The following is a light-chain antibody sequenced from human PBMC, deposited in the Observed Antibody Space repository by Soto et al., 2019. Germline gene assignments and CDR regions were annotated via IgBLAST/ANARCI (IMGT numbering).Light chain of an antibody. Sequence: QSVLTQPDSVSGSPGQSITISCTGTSSDVGSYNYVSWYQQYPGKAPKLMIYDVSNRPSGVSYRFSGSKSGNTASLTISGLQAEDEADYYCSSYTTISTHVVFGGGTKLTVL. CDR1: SSDVGSYNY. V-gene: IGLV2-14*01. J-gene: IGLJ2*01. CDR2: DVS. CDR3: SSYTTISTHVV.